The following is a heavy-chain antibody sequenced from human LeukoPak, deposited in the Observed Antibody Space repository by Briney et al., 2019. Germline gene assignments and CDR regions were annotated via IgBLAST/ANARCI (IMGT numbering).Heavy chain of an antibody. Sequence: SETLSLTCTVSGGSISSYYWSWIRQPPGKGLEWIGYIYYSGSTNYNPSLKSRVTISVDTSKNQFSLKLSSVTAADTAVYYCARAGYYYDSSGYYLGYYYYYGMDVWGQGTTVTASS. V-gene: IGHV4-59*01. CDR1: GGSISSYY. CDR3: ARAGYYYDSSGYYLGYYYYYGMDV. D-gene: IGHD3-22*01. CDR2: IYYSGST. J-gene: IGHJ6*02.